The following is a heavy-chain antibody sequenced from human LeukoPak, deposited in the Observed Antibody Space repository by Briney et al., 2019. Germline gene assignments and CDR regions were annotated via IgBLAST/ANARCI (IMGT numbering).Heavy chain of an antibody. D-gene: IGHD1-14*01. CDR3: ARDTGARTLYWYFDL. Sequence: PGGSLRLSCAASGFTFSSYWMSWVAQAPGKGREGGANIKQDRSEKYYVDSVKGRFTISRDNAKNSLNLQMNSLRAEDTAVYYCARDTGARTLYWYFDLWGRGTLVTVSS. V-gene: IGHV3-7*01. CDR1: GFTFSSYW. CDR2: IKQDRSEK. J-gene: IGHJ2*01.